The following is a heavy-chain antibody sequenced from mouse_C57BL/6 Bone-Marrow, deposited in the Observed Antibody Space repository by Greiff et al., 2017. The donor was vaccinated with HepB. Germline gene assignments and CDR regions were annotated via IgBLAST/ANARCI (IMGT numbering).Heavy chain of an antibody. Sequence: VQLQQSGPELVKPGASVKISCKASGYTFTDYYMNWVKQSHGKSLEWIGDINPNNGGTSYNQKFKGKATLTVDKSSSTAYMELRSLTSEDSAVYYCARGGDYDEGDYWGQGTTRTVSS. D-gene: IGHD2-4*01. V-gene: IGHV1-26*01. J-gene: IGHJ2*01. CDR1: GYTFTDYY. CDR3: ARGGDYDEGDY. CDR2: INPNNGGT.